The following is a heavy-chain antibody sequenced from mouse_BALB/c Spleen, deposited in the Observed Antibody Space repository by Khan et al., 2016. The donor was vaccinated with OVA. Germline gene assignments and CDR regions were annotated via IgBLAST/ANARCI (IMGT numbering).Heavy chain of an antibody. CDR2: ISYSGRT. V-gene: IGHV3-2*02. D-gene: IGHD1-1*01. CDR1: GYSITSDYA. CDR3: ARSVAVTAIVATDFDY. Sequence: EVQLQESGPGPVNPSQSLSLTCTVTGYSITSDYAWNWIRQFPGNKLEWMGNISYSGRTSYNPSLKSRITITRDTSKNQVFLQLNSETTEDTATYFSARSVAVTAIVATDFDYWGQGTTLTVSS. J-gene: IGHJ2*01.